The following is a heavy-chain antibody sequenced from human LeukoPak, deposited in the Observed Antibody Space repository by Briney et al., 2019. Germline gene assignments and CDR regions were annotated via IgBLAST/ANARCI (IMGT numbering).Heavy chain of an antibody. CDR2: ISTDGRST. J-gene: IGHJ4*02. Sequence: PGRSLRLSCTASGFSFSSYWMHWVRQAPGKGLVWVSRISTDGRSTNYADSVKGRFTISRDNSKSTLYLQMNSLRAEDTAVHYCAKEDEWLLPHYVYWGQGTLVTVSS. D-gene: IGHD3-3*01. V-gene: IGHV3-74*01. CDR1: GFSFSSYW. CDR3: AKEDEWLLPHYVY.